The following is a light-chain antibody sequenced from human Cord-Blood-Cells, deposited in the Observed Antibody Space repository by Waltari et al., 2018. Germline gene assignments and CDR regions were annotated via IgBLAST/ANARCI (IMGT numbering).Light chain of an antibody. J-gene: IGKJ1*01. CDR3: QQYNSYSRT. V-gene: IGKV1-5*03. CDR1: QSISSW. Sequence: DIQMTQSPSTLSASVGDRVTITCRASQSISSWLAWYQQKPGKAPKRLIYKASSLESGGPSRLSGRGSGTEFTLTISSLQPDDLATYYGQQYNSYSRTFGQGTKVEIK. CDR2: KAS.